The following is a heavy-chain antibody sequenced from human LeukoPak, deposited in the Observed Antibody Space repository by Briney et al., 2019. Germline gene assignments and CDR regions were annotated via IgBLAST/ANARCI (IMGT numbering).Heavy chain of an antibody. CDR1: GGSFSGYY. Sequence: SETLSLTCAVYGGSFSGYYWSWIRQPPGKGLEWIGEINHSGSTNYNPSLKSRVTISVDTSKNQFSLKLSSVTAADTAVYYCARRLLWFGENAFDIWGQGTMATVSS. D-gene: IGHD3-10*01. V-gene: IGHV4-34*01. CDR3: ARRLLWFGENAFDI. J-gene: IGHJ3*02. CDR2: INHSGST.